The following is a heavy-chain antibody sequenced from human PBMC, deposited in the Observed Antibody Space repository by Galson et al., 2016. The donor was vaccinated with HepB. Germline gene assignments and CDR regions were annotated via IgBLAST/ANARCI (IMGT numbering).Heavy chain of an antibody. V-gene: IGHV3-30-3*01. Sequence: SLRLSCAASGFTFNTYAMHWVRQAPGRGLEWVAFISYNGINKYYADSVKGRFTISRDNAKNTLFLQINSLRPDDTGVYYCAKDGRIYCSSASCHDHFHYWGQGTLVTVSS. CDR2: ISYNGINK. CDR3: AKDGRIYCSSASCHDHFHY. J-gene: IGHJ4*02. D-gene: IGHD2-2*01. CDR1: GFTFNTYA.